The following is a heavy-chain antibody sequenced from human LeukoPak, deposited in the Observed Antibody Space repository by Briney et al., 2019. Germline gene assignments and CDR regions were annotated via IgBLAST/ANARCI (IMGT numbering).Heavy chain of an antibody. CDR3: AKRRSTVIDY. CDR2: ISGSGGST. Sequence: PGGSLRLSSAASGFTFSSYAMSWVRQAPGKGLEWVSGISGSGGSTYYADSVRGRFTISRDNSKNTLYLQMNSLRAEDTAVYYCAKRRSTVIDYWGQGTLVTVSS. V-gene: IGHV3-23*01. J-gene: IGHJ4*02. CDR1: GFTFSSYA. D-gene: IGHD3-22*01.